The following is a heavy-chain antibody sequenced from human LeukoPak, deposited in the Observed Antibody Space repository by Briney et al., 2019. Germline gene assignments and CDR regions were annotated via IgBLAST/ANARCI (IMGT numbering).Heavy chain of an antibody. J-gene: IGHJ6*03. D-gene: IGHD6-19*01. CDR2: ISSTGGTA. CDR1: GFTFSSFG. Sequence: GGSLRLSCAASGFTFSSFGMSWVRQAPGKGLEWVSAISSTGGTAYYADSVKGRFTISRDNSKNTLYLQMGSLRTEDMAVYYCARGSGWFNHYYMDVWGKGTTVTISS. CDR3: ARGSGWFNHYYMDV. V-gene: IGHV3-23*01.